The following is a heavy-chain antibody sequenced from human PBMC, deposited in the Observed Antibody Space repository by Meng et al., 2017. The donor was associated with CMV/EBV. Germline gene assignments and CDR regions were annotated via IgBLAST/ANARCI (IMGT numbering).Heavy chain of an antibody. J-gene: IGHJ6*02. CDR3: ARNIAARTYYYYYYGMDV. Sequence: GESLKISCAASGFTFSSYWMSWVRQAPGKGPEWVAVISYDGSNKYYADSVKGRFTISRDNSKNTLYLQMNSLRAEDTAVYYCARNIAARTYYYYYYGMDVWGQGTTVTVSS. CDR2: ISYDGSNK. CDR1: GFTFSSYW. V-gene: IGHV3-30*03. D-gene: IGHD6-6*01.